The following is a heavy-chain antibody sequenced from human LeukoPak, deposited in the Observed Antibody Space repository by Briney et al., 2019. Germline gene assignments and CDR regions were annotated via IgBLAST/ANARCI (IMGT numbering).Heavy chain of an antibody. J-gene: IGHJ5*02. CDR3: ARGTAVAEPYGSWLDP. D-gene: IGHD6-19*01. CDR1: GFTFSSYW. Sequence: HPGGSLRLSCAASGFTFSSYWMHWVRQAPGKGLVWVSRINSDGSSTSYADSVKGRFTISRDNAKNTLYLQMNSLRAEDTAVYYCARGTAVAEPYGSWLDPWGQGTLVTVSS. V-gene: IGHV3-74*01. CDR2: INSDGSST.